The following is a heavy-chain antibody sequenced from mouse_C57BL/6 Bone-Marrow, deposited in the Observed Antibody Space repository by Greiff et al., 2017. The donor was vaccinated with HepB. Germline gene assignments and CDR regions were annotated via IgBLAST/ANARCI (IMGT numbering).Heavy chain of an antibody. J-gene: IGHJ2*01. V-gene: IGHV14-4*01. CDR2: IGPENGDT. D-gene: IGHD2-2*01. Sequence: VQLKESGAELVRPGASVKLSCTASGFNIKDDYMHWVKQRPEQGLEWIGWIGPENGDTEYASKFQGKVTISADTSSNTAYLQLSSLTSEDTAVYYCTPISLWLRQVDYWGQGTTLTVSS. CDR1: GFNIKDDY. CDR3: TPISLWLRQVDY.